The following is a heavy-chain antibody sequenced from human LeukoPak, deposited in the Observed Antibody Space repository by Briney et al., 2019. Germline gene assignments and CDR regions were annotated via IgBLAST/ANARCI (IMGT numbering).Heavy chain of an antibody. CDR1: GYTFTSYG. J-gene: IGHJ4*02. Sequence: ASVKVSCKASGYTFTSYGISWVRQAPGQGLEWMGWISAYNGNTNYAQKLQGRVTMTTDTSTSTAYMELRSLRSDDTAVYYCARGGSYYDFWSGHYTEYFDYWGQGTLVTVSS. D-gene: IGHD3-3*01. CDR3: ARGGSYYDFWSGHYTEYFDY. V-gene: IGHV1-18*01. CDR2: ISAYNGNT.